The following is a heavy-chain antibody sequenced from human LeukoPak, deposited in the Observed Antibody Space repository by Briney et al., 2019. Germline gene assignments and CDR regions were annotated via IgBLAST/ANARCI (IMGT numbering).Heavy chain of an antibody. J-gene: IGHJ4*02. D-gene: IGHD1-26*01. V-gene: IGHV1-69*02. CDR3: ARGDSPVGATVG. CDR1: GGTFSSYT. Sequence: GASVKVSCKASGGTFSSYTISWVRQAPGQGLEWMGRIIPILGIANYAQRFQGRVTITADKSTSTAYMELSSLRSEDTAVYHCARGDSPVGATVGWGQGTLVTVSS. CDR2: IIPILGIA.